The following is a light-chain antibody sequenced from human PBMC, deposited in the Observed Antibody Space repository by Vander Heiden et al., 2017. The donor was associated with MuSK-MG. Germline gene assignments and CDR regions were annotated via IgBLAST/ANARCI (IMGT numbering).Light chain of an antibody. CDR1: QSILYSSDNDNDLNY. J-gene: IGKJ2*01. CDR2: WAS. CDR3: QHYYSTPYT. Sequence: DIVMTQSPLSLAVSLGERATINCTYTQSILYSSDNDNDLNYLAWYQQKPGQPPKLLIYWASTRQSGVPDRFSGSGSGTDFTLTISSVQAEDVAVYYCQHYYSTPYTFGPGTKLEIK. V-gene: IGKV4-1*01.